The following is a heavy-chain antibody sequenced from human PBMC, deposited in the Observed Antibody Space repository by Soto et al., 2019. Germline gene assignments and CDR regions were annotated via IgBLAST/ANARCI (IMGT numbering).Heavy chain of an antibody. CDR2: ILVDGRT. CDR1: GFICSSYD. Sequence: GGSLRLSCAASGFICSSYDMSWVRQAPGKGLEWVSTILVDGRTVYVDSVKGRFTISRDSSQNTVYLQMNSLTAGDTALYYCAKATATGGAAFDICGQVTMVTVSS. J-gene: IGHJ3*02. CDR3: AKATATGGAAFDI. V-gene: IGHV3-23*01. D-gene: IGHD2-8*02.